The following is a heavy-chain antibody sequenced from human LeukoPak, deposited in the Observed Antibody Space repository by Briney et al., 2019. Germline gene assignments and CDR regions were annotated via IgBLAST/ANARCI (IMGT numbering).Heavy chain of an antibody. CDR2: ISSSSSYI. V-gene: IGHV3-21*01. CDR3: AREYRVFGVVMGY. CDR1: GFTFSSYS. D-gene: IGHD3-3*01. Sequence: GGSLRLSCAASGFTFSSYSMNWVHQAPGKGLEWVSSISSSSSYIYYADSVKGRFTISRDNAKNSLYLQMNSLRAEDTAVYYCAREYRVFGVVMGYWGQGTLVTVSS. J-gene: IGHJ4*02.